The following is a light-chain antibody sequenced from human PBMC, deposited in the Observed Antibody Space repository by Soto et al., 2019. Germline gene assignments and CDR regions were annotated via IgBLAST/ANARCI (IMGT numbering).Light chain of an antibody. J-gene: IGKJ2*01. V-gene: IGKV3-20*01. Sequence: EIVLTQSPGTLSLSPGERATLSCRASQRVSSSYLAWYQQKPGQAHRLLIYGASSRATGIPARFSGSGSGTDFTLTISRLEPEDFAVYYCEQYGSSPNTFGQGTKLEIK. CDR3: EQYGSSPNT. CDR1: QRVSSSY. CDR2: GAS.